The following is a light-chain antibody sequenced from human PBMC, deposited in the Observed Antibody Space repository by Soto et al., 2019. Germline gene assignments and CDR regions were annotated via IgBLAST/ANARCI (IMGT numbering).Light chain of an antibody. CDR2: ENN. J-gene: IGLJ2*01. Sequence: QSVLTQPPSVSATPGQKVTISCSGSSSNIGNNYVSWYQQLPGTAPKLLIYENNKRPSGIPDRFSASKSGTSATLGITGLQTGDEADYYCGTWDSNLSAVVFSGGTKLTVL. CDR3: GTWDSNLSAVV. V-gene: IGLV1-51*02. CDR1: SSNIGNNY.